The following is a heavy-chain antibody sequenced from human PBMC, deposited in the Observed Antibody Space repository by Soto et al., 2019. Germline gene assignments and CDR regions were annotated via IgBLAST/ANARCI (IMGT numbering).Heavy chain of an antibody. D-gene: IGHD4-17*01. V-gene: IGHV3-21*01. CDR2: INGGSTST. J-gene: IGHJ4*02. Sequence: GGSLRLSCAASGFTFSAYQMNWYLQAPGKGLEWVSSINGGSTSTHYADSVTGRFTISRDNAENALYLQMNSLRADATAVYCCARERCGGDPSDYWGRGIWVTVSS. CDR1: GFTFSAYQ. CDR3: ARERCGGDPSDY.